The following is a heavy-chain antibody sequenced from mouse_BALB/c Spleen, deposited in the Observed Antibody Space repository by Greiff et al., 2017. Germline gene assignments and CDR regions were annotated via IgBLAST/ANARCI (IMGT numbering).Heavy chain of an antibody. D-gene: IGHD1-1*01. CDR1: GFSLTSYG. Sequence: VQVVESGPGLVQPSQSLSITCTVSGFSLTSYGVHWVRQSPGKGLEWLGVIWSGGSTDYNAAFISRLSISKDNSKSQVFFKMNSLQADDTAIYYCARFTTVVGFGYWGQGTTLTVSS. V-gene: IGHV2-4-1*01. J-gene: IGHJ2*01. CDR3: ARFTTVVGFGY. CDR2: IWSGGST.